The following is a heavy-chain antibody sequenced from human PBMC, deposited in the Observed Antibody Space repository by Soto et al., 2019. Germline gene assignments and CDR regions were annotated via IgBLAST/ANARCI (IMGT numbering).Heavy chain of an antibody. CDR1: GFTFSSYS. J-gene: IGHJ4*02. CDR2: ISSSSSTI. CDR3: ARVDCGGDCYASFDY. Sequence: PGGSLRLSCAASGFTFSSYSMNWVRQAPGKGLEWVSYISSSSSTIYYADSVKGRFTISRDNAKNSLYLQMNSLRDEDTAVYYCARVDCGGDCYASFDYWGQGTLVTVSS. V-gene: IGHV3-48*02. D-gene: IGHD2-21*02.